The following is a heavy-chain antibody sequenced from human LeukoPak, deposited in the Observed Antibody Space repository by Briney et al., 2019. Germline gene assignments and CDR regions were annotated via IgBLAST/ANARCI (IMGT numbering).Heavy chain of an antibody. V-gene: IGHV3-9*01. CDR3: ARRGYYCSGVTGHRDY. CDR1: GFTFDDYV. Sequence: PGRSLRLSCAASGFTFDDYVMHWVRQAPGKGLEWVAGISWSSVSIGYADSEKGRFTISIHNDKNSLYLQMHSLRAEDTALYCCARRGYYCSGVTGHRDYWGKGTLVTVS. J-gene: IGHJ4*02. CDR2: ISWSSVSI. D-gene: IGHD3-10*01.